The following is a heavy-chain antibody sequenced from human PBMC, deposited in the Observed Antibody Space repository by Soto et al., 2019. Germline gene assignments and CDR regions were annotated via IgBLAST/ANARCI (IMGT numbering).Heavy chain of an antibody. CDR1: GFTFTSSA. Sequence: GASVKVSCKASGFTFTSSAVQWVRQARGQRLEWIGWIVVGSGNTNYAQKFQERVTITRDMSTSTAYMELSSLRSEDTAVYYCAADLTSYYDSSGYYPDAFDIWGQGTMVT. D-gene: IGHD3-22*01. CDR3: AADLTSYYDSSGYYPDAFDI. J-gene: IGHJ3*02. V-gene: IGHV1-58*01. CDR2: IVVGSGNT.